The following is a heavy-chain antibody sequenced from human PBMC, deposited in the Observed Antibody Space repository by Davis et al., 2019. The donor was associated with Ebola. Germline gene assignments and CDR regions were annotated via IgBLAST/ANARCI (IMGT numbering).Heavy chain of an antibody. Sequence: AASVKVSCKVSGSTVIELSMHWVRQAPGKGLEWMGGFDPEHGKTIYPQKFQGRVTMTEDTSTDTVYMELSSLRSEDTAVYYCARDPRDYYNRSGYSDAFAFDIWGQGTMVTVSS. J-gene: IGHJ3*02. CDR2: FDPEHGKT. D-gene: IGHD3-22*01. V-gene: IGHV1-24*01. CDR1: GSTVIELS. CDR3: ARDPRDYYNRSGYSDAFAFDI.